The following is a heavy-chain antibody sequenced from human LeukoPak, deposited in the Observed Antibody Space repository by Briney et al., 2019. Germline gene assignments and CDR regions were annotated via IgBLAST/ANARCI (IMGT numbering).Heavy chain of an antibody. V-gene: IGHV3-53*01. CDR1: GFSVSGNY. D-gene: IGHD2-2*01. CDR3: ARGYCRSVDCSPPEAFDI. J-gene: IGHJ3*02. Sequence: PGGSLRLSCAASGFSVSGNYMSWVRRAPGRGLEWVSVIYSGGGTYYADSVKGRFTISRDNSKNTLYLQMNSLRTEDTAVYFCARGYCRSVDCSPPEAFDIWGQGTMVTVSS. CDR2: IYSGGGT.